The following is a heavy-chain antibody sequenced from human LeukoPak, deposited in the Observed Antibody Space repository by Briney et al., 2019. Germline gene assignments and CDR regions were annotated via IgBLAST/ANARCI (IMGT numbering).Heavy chain of an antibody. D-gene: IGHD3-16*01. Sequence: GGSLRLSCAASGFTVSSNYMSWVRQAPGKGLEWVSVIYSGGSTYYADSVKGRFTIPRDNSKNTLYLQMNSLRAEDTAVYYCAREITFGNFDYWGQGTLVTVSS. CDR3: AREITFGNFDY. V-gene: IGHV3-53*01. CDR2: IYSGGST. CDR1: GFTVSSNY. J-gene: IGHJ4*02.